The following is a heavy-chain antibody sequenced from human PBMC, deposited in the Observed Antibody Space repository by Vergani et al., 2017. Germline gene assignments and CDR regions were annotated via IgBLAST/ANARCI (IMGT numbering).Heavy chain of an antibody. V-gene: IGHV3-30*02. CDR1: GFTLSNYD. D-gene: IGHD3-16*01. CDR3: AKHFRGWGIDY. J-gene: IGHJ4*02. Sequence: QVQLVESGGGVVQRWGSLRLSCATSGFTLSNYDMQWIRQGPGKGLEFVAFIQFDGSNQYYADSVKGRFTLSRDLSKNTLYLQMNSLRTDDTATYYCAKHFRGWGIDYWGQGTQVIVSS. CDR2: IQFDGSNQ.